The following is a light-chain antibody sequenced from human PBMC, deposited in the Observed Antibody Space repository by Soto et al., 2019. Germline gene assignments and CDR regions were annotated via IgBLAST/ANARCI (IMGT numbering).Light chain of an antibody. J-gene: IGLJ3*02. Sequence: QTVVTQSPSASASLGASVKLTCTLSSGHISYAIAWHQQQPEKGPRYLMKLNSDGSHSKGDGIPDRFSGSSSGAERYLTISLLQSEDEADYYCQTWGTGLLVFGGGTKLTVL. CDR3: QTWGTGLLV. CDR2: LNSDGSH. CDR1: SGHISYA. V-gene: IGLV4-69*01.